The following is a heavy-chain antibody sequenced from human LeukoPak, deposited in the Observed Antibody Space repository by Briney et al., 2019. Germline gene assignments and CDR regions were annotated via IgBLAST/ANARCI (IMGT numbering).Heavy chain of an antibody. J-gene: IGHJ3*02. CDR2: INHSGST. D-gene: IGHD3-10*01. CDR3: ARATMVRGVIIYAFDI. V-gene: IGHV4-34*01. Sequence: PSETLSLTCAVYGGSFSGYYWSWIRQPPGKGREWIGEINHSGSTNYNPSLKSRVTISVDTSKNQFSLKLSSVTAADTAVYYCARATMVRGVIIYAFDIWGQGTMVTVSS. CDR1: GGSFSGYY.